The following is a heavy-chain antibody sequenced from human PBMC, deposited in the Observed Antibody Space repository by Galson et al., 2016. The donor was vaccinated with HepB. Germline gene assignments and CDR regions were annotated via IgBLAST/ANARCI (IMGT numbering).Heavy chain of an antibody. CDR3: ARDGYYGSGGGRYHYYGMDV. D-gene: IGHD3-10*01. Sequence: SLRLSCAASGFTFSSYAMHWVRQAPGKGLEWVAVIPYDGSSKYYPDSVRGRFTISRDNSKNTLYLQMNSLRAEDTAVYYCARDGYYGSGGGRYHYYGMDVWGQGTTVTVSS. CDR2: IPYDGSSK. CDR1: GFTFSSYA. J-gene: IGHJ6*02. V-gene: IGHV3-30*04.